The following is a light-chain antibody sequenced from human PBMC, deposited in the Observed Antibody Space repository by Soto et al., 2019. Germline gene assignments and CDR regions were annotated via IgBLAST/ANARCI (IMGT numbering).Light chain of an antibody. J-gene: IGKJ4*01. Sequence: ESVLTQSPGTLSLSPGERATLSCRASQSVSSSYLAWYQQKPGQAPRLLIYGASSRATGIPDRFSGSGSGTDFTLTISRLEPEDFAVYYCQQYDSSPRTFGGGTKVEIK. CDR1: QSVSSSY. V-gene: IGKV3-20*01. CDR2: GAS. CDR3: QQYDSSPRT.